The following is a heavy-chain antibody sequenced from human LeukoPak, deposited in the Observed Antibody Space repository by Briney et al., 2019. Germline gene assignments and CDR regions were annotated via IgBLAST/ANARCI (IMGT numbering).Heavy chain of an antibody. D-gene: IGHD6-13*01. CDR3: AKDSSSVIPDFDY. CDR1: GFTFSSYP. V-gene: IGHV3-23*01. J-gene: IGHJ4*02. Sequence: GGSLRLSCAASGFTFSSYPMIWVRQAPGKGLEGVSAISRSGGSTYYADSVKGRFTISRDNSKNTLYLQMNSLRAEDTAVYSCAKDSSSVIPDFDYWGQGTLVTVSS. CDR2: ISRSGGST.